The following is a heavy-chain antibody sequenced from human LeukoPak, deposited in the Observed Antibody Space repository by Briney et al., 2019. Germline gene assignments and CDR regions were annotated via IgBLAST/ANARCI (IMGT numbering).Heavy chain of an antibody. J-gene: IGHJ4*02. CDR2: INQDGSEK. CDR3: VTSDY. CDR1: GFTFSSYS. V-gene: IGHV3-7*01. Sequence: PGGSLRLSCAASGFTFSSYSMNWVRQAPGKGLEWVANINQDGSEKYYVDSVKGRFTISRDNAKNSLYLQMNSLRAEDTAVYYCVTSDYWGQGTLVTVSS.